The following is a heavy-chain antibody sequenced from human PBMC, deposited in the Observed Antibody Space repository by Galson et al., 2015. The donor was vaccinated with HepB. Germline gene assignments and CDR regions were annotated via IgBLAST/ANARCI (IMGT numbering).Heavy chain of an antibody. J-gene: IGHJ3*02. D-gene: IGHD1-26*01. V-gene: IGHV3-11*03. CDR1: GFTFSDYY. Sequence: CAASGFTFSDYYMSWIREAPGKGLEWVSYISGDGTYINYADSVKGRFIISRDNAKTSLYLQMNSLRGEDTAVYYCVSPLYSGSSHDAFDIWGRGTMVTVSS. CDR3: VSPLYSGSSHDAFDI. CDR2: ISGDGTYI.